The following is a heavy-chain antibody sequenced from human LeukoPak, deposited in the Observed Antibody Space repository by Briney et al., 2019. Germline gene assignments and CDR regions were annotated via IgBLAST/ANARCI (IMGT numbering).Heavy chain of an antibody. CDR1: GYSFKDYG. D-gene: IGHD1-26*01. CDR2: INWNGGGT. Sequence: GGSLRLSCAATGYSFKDYGMHWVRQPPGKGLAWVSAINWNGGGTDYADSVKGRFTIFRDNAKNSLYLQLSSLRPEDTALYYCAKHLTATNTYIFFGLDVWGQGTSVTVSS. J-gene: IGHJ6*02. V-gene: IGHV3-9*01. CDR3: AKHLTATNTYIFFGLDV.